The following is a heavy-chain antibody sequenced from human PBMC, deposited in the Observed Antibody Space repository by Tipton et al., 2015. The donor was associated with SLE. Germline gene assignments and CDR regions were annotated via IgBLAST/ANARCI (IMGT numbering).Heavy chain of an antibody. CDR3: ARVRDYYDSSGYYYYFDY. J-gene: IGHJ4*02. D-gene: IGHD3-22*01. Sequence: TLSLTCAVYGGSFSGYYWSWIRQPPGKGLEWIGEINHSGSTNYNPSLKSRVTISVDTSKNQFSLKLSSVTAAHTAVYYCARVRDYYDSSGYYYYFDYWGQGTLVTVSS. CDR1: GGSFSGYY. CDR2: INHSGST. V-gene: IGHV4-34*01.